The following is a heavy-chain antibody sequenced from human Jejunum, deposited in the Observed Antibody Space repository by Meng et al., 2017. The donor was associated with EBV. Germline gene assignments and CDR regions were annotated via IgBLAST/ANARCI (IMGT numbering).Heavy chain of an antibody. CDR3: AKDLSWNQADY. D-gene: IGHD1-14*01. J-gene: IGHJ4*02. V-gene: IGHV3-23*01. Sequence: LLESGGGLVQPGGSLRLACAASGFTLSSYAMSWVRQAPGKGLEWVSHISGTGGSTYYADSVKGRFTASRDNARNTLYLQMNSLRAEDTAMYYCAKDLSWNQADYWGQGILVTVSS. CDR2: ISGTGGST. CDR1: GFTLSSYA.